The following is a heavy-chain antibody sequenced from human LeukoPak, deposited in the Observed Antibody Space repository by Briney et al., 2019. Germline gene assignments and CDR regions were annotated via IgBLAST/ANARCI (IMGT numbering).Heavy chain of an antibody. CDR1: GHTFTGYY. D-gene: IGHD2-2*01. CDR2: INPNSGGT. V-gene: IGHV1-2*02. J-gene: IGHJ4*02. Sequence: GASVKVSCKASGHTFTGYYMHWVRQAPGQGLEWMGWINPNSGGTNYAQKFQGRVTMTRDTSISTAYMELSRLRSDDTAVYYCARSQWRSSSSTSCYYWGQGTLVTVSS. CDR3: ARSQWRSSSSTSCYY.